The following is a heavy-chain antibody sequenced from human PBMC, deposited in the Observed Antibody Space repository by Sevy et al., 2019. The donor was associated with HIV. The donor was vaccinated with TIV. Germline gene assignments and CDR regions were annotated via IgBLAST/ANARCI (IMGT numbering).Heavy chain of an antibody. CDR3: ASSRLWFGELFQGY. J-gene: IGHJ4*02. V-gene: IGHV3-48*03. Sequence: GGSLRLTCAASGFTFSSYEMNWVRQAPGKGLEWVSYISSSGSTIYYADSLKGRFTISRDNAKNSLYLQMNSLRAEDTAVYYCASSRLWFGELFQGYWGQGTLVTVSS. CDR1: GFTFSSYE. CDR2: ISSSGSTI. D-gene: IGHD3-10*01.